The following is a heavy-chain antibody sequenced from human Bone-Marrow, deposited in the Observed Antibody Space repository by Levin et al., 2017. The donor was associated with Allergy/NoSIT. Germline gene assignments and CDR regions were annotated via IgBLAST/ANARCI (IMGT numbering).Heavy chain of an antibody. D-gene: IGHD6-19*01. CDR3: ARGVAVAGSWVNWFDP. CDR1: GYSFPIHD. V-gene: IGHV1-8*01. J-gene: IGHJ5*02. CDR2: MNPNSGDT. Sequence: ASVKVSCKASGYSFPIHDINWVRQAPGQGLEWMGWMNPNSGDTGYAQKFQGRISMTRKTSISTAYMELSNLRSEDTAVYYCARGVAVAGSWVNWFDPWGQGTLVTVSS.